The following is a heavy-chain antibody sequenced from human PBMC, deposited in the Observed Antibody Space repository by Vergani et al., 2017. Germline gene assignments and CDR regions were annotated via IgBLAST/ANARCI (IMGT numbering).Heavy chain of an antibody. Sequence: QVQLVESGGGVVQPGRSLRLSCAASGFTFSSYAMHWVRQAPGKGLEWVAVISYDGSNKYYADSVKGRFTISRDNSKSTLYLQMNSLRAEDTAVYYCASSITIFGVVIDQFDYWGQGTLVTVSS. CDR2: ISYDGSNK. CDR3: ASSITIFGVVIDQFDY. D-gene: IGHD3-3*01. J-gene: IGHJ4*02. CDR1: GFTFSSYA. V-gene: IGHV3-30*01.